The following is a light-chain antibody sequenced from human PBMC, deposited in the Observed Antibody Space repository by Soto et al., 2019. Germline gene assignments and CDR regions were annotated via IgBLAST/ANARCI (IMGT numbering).Light chain of an antibody. CDR3: QRYGSSPPFT. CDR1: QRVSSSY. J-gene: IGKJ2*01. CDR2: GAS. Sequence: EIVLTQSPGTLSSSPGERATLSCRASQRVSSSYLAWYQQKPGQAPRLLIYGASTRATGIPDRFSGSGSGTDFTLTISRLEPEDFAVYFCQRYGSSPPFTFGQGTKVEI. V-gene: IGKV3-20*01.